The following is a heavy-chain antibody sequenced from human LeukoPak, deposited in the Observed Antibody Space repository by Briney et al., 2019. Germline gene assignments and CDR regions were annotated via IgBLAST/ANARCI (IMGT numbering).Heavy chain of an antibody. CDR1: GYTFTSYG. V-gene: IGHV1-18*01. Sequence: GASVKVSCKASGYTFTSYGISWVRQAPGQGLEWMGWISAYNGNTNYAQKLQGRVTMTTDTSTSTAYMELRSLRSDDTAVYYCARVLGYCSGGGCYSGWFDPWGQGTLVTVSS. CDR3: ARVLGYCSGGGCYSGWFDP. D-gene: IGHD2-15*01. J-gene: IGHJ5*02. CDR2: ISAYNGNT.